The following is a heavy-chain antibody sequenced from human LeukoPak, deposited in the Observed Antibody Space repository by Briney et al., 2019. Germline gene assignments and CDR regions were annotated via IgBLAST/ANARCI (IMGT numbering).Heavy chain of an antibody. V-gene: IGHV4-59*01. D-gene: IGHD3-10*02. J-gene: IGHJ4*02. CDR1: GGSISSYY. CDR3: AREAFGVRGAHAYYFDY. Sequence: TSETLSLTCTVSGGSISSYYWSWIRQPPGKGLEWIGYIHYSGITKYNPSLKSRVTISVDTSKNQFSLKLSSVTAADTAVYYCAREAFGVRGAHAYYFDYWGQGTLVTVSS. CDR2: IHYSGIT.